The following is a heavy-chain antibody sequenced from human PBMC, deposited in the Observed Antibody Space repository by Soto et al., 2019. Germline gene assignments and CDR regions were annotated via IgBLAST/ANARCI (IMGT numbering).Heavy chain of an antibody. CDR3: ARVTEKATFDY. V-gene: IGHV4-59*13. J-gene: IGHJ4*02. Sequence: LSLTCTVSGGSISSYYWSWIRQPPGKGLEWIGYIYYSGSTNYNPSLKSRVTISVDTSKNQFSLKLSSVTAADTAVYYCARVTEKATFDYWGQGTLVTVSS. D-gene: IGHD2-21*02. CDR2: IYYSGST. CDR1: GGSISSYY.